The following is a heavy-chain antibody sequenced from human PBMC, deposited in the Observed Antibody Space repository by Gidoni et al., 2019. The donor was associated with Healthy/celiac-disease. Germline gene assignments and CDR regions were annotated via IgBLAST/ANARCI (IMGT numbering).Heavy chain of an antibody. V-gene: IGHV3-66*02. CDR3: ARGAGYCSGGSCYGGEYYFDY. D-gene: IGHD2-15*01. CDR2: IYSGGST. CDR1: GFTVRSNY. J-gene: IGHJ4*02. Sequence: EVQLVESGGGLVQPGGSLRLSCAASGFTVRSNYMSWVRQAPGKGLEWFSVIYSGGSTYYADSVKGRFTISRDNSKNTLYLQMNSLRAEDTAVYYCARGAGYCSGGSCYGGEYYFDYWGQGTLVTVSS.